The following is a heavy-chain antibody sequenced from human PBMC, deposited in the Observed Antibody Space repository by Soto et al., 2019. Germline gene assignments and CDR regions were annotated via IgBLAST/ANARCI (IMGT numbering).Heavy chain of an antibody. J-gene: IGHJ4*02. CDR2: IYYSGST. CDR1: GGSISSSSYY. Sequence: SETLSLTCTVSGGSISSSSYYWGWIRQPPGKGLEWIGSIYYSGSTYYNPSLKSRVTISVDTSKNQFSLKLCPVTAADTAVYYCASLVGATYYWGQGTLVTVSS. V-gene: IGHV4-39*01. D-gene: IGHD1-26*01. CDR3: ASLVGATYY.